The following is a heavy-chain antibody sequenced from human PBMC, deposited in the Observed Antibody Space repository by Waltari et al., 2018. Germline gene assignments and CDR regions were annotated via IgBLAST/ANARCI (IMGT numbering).Heavy chain of an antibody. V-gene: IGHV4-4*07. CDR3: AREATYYDILTGYHEFDY. CDR2: IYTSGST. CDR1: GGSISSYY. Sequence: QVQLQESGPGLVKPSETLSLTCTVPGGSISSYYWSWIRQPAGKGLEWIGRIYTSGSTNYNPSLKSRVTMSVDTSKNQFSLKLSSVTAADTAVYYCAREATYYDILTGYHEFDYWGQGTLVTVSS. D-gene: IGHD3-9*01. J-gene: IGHJ4*02.